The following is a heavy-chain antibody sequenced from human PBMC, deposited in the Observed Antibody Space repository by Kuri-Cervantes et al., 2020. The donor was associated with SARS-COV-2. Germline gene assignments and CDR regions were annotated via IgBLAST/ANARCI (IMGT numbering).Heavy chain of an antibody. V-gene: IGHV1-2*04. D-gene: IGHD3-9*01. J-gene: IGHJ4*02. CDR1: GYTFTDYY. CDR2: INPNSGGT. CDR3: ARDGRTYYDILTGYSISYYFDH. Sequence: ASVKVSCKASGYTFTDYYINWVRQAPGQGLEWMGWINPNSGGTNYAQRYQGWVTMTRDTSTRTAYMELSRLTSDDTAVYYCARDGRTYYDILTGYSISYYFDHWGQGALVTVSS.